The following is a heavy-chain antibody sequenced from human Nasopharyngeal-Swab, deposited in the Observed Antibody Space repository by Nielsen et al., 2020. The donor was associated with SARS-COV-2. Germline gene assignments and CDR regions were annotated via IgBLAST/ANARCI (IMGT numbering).Heavy chain of an antibody. Sequence: GESLKISCVASGFTYSTYAMNWVRQAPGKGLEWVSGISGSGGNTYYADSVKGRFTISRDNSMDTLYLQMNSLRVEDTAVYYCAKGVGYGDTGCFVEWGQGTRVSASS. CDR3: AKGVGYGDTGCFVE. V-gene: IGHV3-23*01. CDR1: GFTYSTYA. CDR2: ISGSGGNT. J-gene: IGHJ4*02. D-gene: IGHD4-17*01.